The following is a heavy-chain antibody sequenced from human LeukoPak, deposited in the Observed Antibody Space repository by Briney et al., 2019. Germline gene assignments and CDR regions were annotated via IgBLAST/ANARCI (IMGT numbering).Heavy chain of an antibody. CDR1: GFTFSSYE. CDR2: ISSSGSTK. D-gene: IGHD6-13*01. Sequence: GGSLRLSCAASGFTFSSYEMNWVRQAPGKGLEWVSYISSSGSTKYYADSVKGRFTISRDNALNSLYLQMSSLRAEDTAVYYCAAFRPPQQLGVDHWGQGTPVTVSS. V-gene: IGHV3-48*03. CDR3: AAFRPPQQLGVDH. J-gene: IGHJ4*02.